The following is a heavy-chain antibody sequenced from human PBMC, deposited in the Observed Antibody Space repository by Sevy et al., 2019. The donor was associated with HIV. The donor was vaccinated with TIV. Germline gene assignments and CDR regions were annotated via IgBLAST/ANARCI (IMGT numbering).Heavy chain of an antibody. CDR3: TREDIVLGEDNYYGMDV. CDR2: RYSDGRT. D-gene: IGHD2-15*01. CDR1: GFSVSSNY. Sequence: GGSLRLSCVVSGFSVSSNYMSWVRRAPGKGLEWVSSRYSDGRTYDADSVRGRFTISSDTSKNTVYLEMKSLRAEDTAVYYCTREDIVLGEDNYYGMDVWGHGTTVTVSS. J-gene: IGHJ6*02. V-gene: IGHV3-53*01.